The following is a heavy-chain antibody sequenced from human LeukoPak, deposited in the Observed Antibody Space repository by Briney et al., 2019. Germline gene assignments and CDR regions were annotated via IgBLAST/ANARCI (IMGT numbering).Heavy chain of an antibody. V-gene: IGHV4-34*01. Sequence: SETLSLTCAVYGGSFSGYYWSWIRQPPGKGPEWIGEINHSGSTNYNPSLKSRVTISVDTSKNQFSLKLSSVTAADTAVYYCARHGGWFDPWGQGTLVTVSS. CDR2: INHSGST. CDR3: ARHGGWFDP. CDR1: GGSFSGYY. J-gene: IGHJ5*02.